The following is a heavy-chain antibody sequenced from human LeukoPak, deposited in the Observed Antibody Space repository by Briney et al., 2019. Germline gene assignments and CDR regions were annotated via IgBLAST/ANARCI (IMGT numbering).Heavy chain of an antibody. V-gene: IGHV3-7*01. Sequence: GGSLRLSCAASGLTFTSYWMNWVRQAPRKGLEWVALINPDGSQTNYVDSVKGRFTISRDNAENSLYLQMNGLRAEYTAVYYCARDLGYGALDPWGQGTLVTVSS. D-gene: IGHD4-17*01. J-gene: IGHJ5*02. CDR3: ARDLGYGALDP. CDR2: INPDGSQT. CDR1: GLTFTSYW.